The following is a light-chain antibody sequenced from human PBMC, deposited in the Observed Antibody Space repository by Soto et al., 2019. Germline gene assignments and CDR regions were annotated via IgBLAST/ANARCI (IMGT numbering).Light chain of an antibody. V-gene: IGLV1-40*01. Sequence: QSVLTQPPSVSGAPGQRVSISCTGSSSSIGAGYDVHWYQQLPGTAPKLLIYGNSNRPSGVPDRFSGSKSGTSASLAITGLQAEDEADYYCQSYDSSLSGLVFGGGTKVTVL. J-gene: IGLJ2*01. CDR1: SSSIGAGYD. CDR3: QSYDSSLSGLV. CDR2: GNS.